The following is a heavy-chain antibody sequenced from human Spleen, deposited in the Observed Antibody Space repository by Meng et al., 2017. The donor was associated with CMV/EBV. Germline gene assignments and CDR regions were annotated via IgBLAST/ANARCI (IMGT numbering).Heavy chain of an antibody. D-gene: IGHD1-26*01. CDR3: ARENYAGPSGSFDY. CDR2: ITASSSCI. J-gene: IGHJ4*02. Sequence: GESLKISCAPSGFTLSIYGMNWVRQAPGKGLARASPITASSSCIYYADSVKGRFTISRDNAKNSLYLQMNSLRAEDTAVYYCARENYAGPSGSFDYWGQGTLVTVSS. CDR1: GFTLSIYG. V-gene: IGHV3-21*01.